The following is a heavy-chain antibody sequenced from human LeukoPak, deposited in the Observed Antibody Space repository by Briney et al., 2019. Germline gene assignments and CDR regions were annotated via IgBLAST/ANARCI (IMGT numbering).Heavy chain of an antibody. D-gene: IGHD6-13*01. CDR1: GYSISSGYF. V-gene: IGHV4-38-2*02. CDR3: ARSYSSSWYWNWFDP. CDR2: IYHSGST. J-gene: IGHJ5*02. Sequence: PSETLSLTCTVSGYSISSGYFWGWVRQPPGKGLEWIGNIYHSGSTYYNPSLKSRVTVSVDTSKNQFSLKLSSVTAADTAVYYCARSYSSSWYWNWFDPWGQGTLVTVSS.